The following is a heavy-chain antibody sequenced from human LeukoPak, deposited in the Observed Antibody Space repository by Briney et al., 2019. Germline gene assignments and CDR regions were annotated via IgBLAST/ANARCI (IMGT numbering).Heavy chain of an antibody. CDR2: ISGSGGST. V-gene: IGHV3-23*01. J-gene: IGHJ4*02. Sequence: GGSLRLSCAASGFTFSSYAMSWVRQPPGKGLECVSAISGSGGSTYYADSVKGRFTISRDNSKNTLYLQMNSLRAEDTAVYYCARDAGPIAVAGTFDYWGQGTLVTVSS. CDR3: ARDAGPIAVAGTFDY. D-gene: IGHD6-19*01. CDR1: GFTFSSYA.